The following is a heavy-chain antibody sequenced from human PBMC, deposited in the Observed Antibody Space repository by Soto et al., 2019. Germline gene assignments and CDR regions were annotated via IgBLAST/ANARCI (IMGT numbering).Heavy chain of an antibody. CDR2: IKQDGSEK. CDR3: ARVSFTIFGVVNYGMDV. D-gene: IGHD3-3*01. V-gene: IGHV3-7*03. CDR1: GFTFSSYW. Sequence: VGSLRLSCSASGFTFSSYWMSWVRQAPGKGLEWVANIKQDGSEKYYVDSVKGRFTISRDNAKNSLYLQMNSLRAEDTAVYYCARVSFTIFGVVNYGMDVWGQGPTVTVSS. J-gene: IGHJ6*02.